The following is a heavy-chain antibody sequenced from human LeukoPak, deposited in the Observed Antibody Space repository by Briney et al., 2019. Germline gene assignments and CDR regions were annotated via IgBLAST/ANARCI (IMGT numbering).Heavy chain of an antibody. D-gene: IGHD3-16*02. CDR2: ISGSGGST. CDR3: ATLGDYVWGSYRPFAFDI. J-gene: IGHJ3*02. CDR1: GFTFSSYG. V-gene: IGHV3-23*01. Sequence: PGGSLRLSCAASGFTFSSYGMSWVRQAPGKGLEWVSAISGSGGSTYYADSVKGRFTISRDNSKNTLYLQMNSLRAEDTAVYYCATLGDYVWGSYRPFAFDIWGQGTMVTVSS.